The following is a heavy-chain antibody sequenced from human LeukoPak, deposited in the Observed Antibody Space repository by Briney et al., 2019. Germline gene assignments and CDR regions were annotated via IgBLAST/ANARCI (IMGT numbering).Heavy chain of an antibody. CDR3: ARHWDGSGCYRIGGYFDY. J-gene: IGHJ4*02. CDR1: GGSISSSSYY. D-gene: IGHD3-10*01. V-gene: IGHV4-39*01. CDR2: IYYSGST. Sequence: SETLSLTCTVSGGSISSSSYYWGWIRQHPGKGLEWIGSIYYSGSTYYNPSLKSRVTISVDTSKNQFSLKLSSVTAADTAVYYCARHWDGSGCYRIGGYFDYWGQGTLVTVSS.